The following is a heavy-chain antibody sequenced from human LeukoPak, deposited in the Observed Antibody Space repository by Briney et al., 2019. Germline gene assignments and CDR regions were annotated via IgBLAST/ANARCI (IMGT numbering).Heavy chain of an antibody. CDR2: ISSSGSTI. CDR1: GFTFSSYE. V-gene: IGHV3-48*03. J-gene: IGHJ3*02. CDR3: AKDRDDYVWGSYLGAFDI. D-gene: IGHD3-16*01. Sequence: PGGSLGLSCAASGFTFSSYEMNWVRQAPGKGLEWVSYISSSGSTIYYADSVKGRFTISRDNSKNTLYLQVNSLRAEDTAVFYCAKDRDDYVWGSYLGAFDIWGQGTMVTVSS.